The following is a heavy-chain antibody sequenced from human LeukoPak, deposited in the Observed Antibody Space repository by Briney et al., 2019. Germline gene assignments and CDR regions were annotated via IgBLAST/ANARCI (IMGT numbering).Heavy chain of an antibody. CDR3: ARGGYYGSGNDFGFDP. V-gene: IGHV4-59*01. D-gene: IGHD3-10*01. J-gene: IGHJ5*02. Sequence: PSGTLSLTCADSGGAINSYYWSWIRQPPGKGLECIGYIHYTGSTNYNPSLKSRVTISVDTSKNQFSLKLSSVAAADTAIYYCARGGYYGSGNDFGFDPWRQGTLVTVSS. CDR2: IHYTGST. CDR1: GGAINSYY.